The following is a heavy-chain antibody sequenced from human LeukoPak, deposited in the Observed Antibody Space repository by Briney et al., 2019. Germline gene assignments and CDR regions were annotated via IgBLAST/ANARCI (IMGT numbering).Heavy chain of an antibody. CDR1: GGSFSGYY. Sequence: PSETLSLTCAVYGGSFSGYYWSWIRQPPGKGLEWIGEINHSGSTNYNPSLKSRVTISVDTSKNQFSLKLSSVTAADTAVYYCASNPDAYSGWYDYWGQGTLVTVSS. CDR3: ASNPDAYSGWYDY. V-gene: IGHV4-34*01. J-gene: IGHJ4*02. D-gene: IGHD6-19*01. CDR2: INHSGST.